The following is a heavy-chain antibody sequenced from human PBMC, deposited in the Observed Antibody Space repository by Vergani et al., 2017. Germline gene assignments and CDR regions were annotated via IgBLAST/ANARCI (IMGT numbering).Heavy chain of an antibody. CDR3: AGDRITGTTLYYFDY. V-gene: IGHV1-69*01. CDR2: IIPIFGTA. J-gene: IGHJ4*02. CDR1: GYTFTYRY. D-gene: IGHD1-7*01. Sequence: QMQLVQSGAEVKKTGSSVKVSCKASGYTFTYRYLHWVRQAPGQALEWMGGIIPIFGTANYAQKFQGRVTITADESTSTAYMELSSLRSEDTAVYYGAGDRITGTTLYYFDYWGQGTLVTVSS.